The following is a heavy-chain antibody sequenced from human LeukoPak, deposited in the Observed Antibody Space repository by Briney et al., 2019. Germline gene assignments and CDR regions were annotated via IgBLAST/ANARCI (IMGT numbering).Heavy chain of an antibody. CDR2: IYYSGST. J-gene: IGHJ4*02. D-gene: IGHD6-19*01. V-gene: IGHV4-61*01. CDR3: ARDDYSSGRSDY. Sequence: SETLSLTCTVSGGSVSSGSYYWTWIRQATAKGLEWIGYIYYSGSTNYNPSLKSRVTISVDTSKNQFSLKLSSVTAADTAAYYCARDDYSSGRSDYWGQGTLVTVSS. CDR1: GGSVSSGSYY.